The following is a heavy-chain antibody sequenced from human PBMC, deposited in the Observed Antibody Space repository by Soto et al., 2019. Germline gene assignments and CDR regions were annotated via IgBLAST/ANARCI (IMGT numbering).Heavy chain of an antibody. Sequence: QGQLVESGGGVVQPGRSLRLSCAASGFTFSSYGMHWVRQAPGKGLEWVAVISYDGSNKYYADSVKGRFTISRDNSKNTLYLQMNSLRAEDTAVYYCAKSPGIVGASLDYRGQGTLVTVSS. CDR3: AKSPGIVGASLDY. CDR1: GFTFSSYG. V-gene: IGHV3-30*18. CDR2: ISYDGSNK. J-gene: IGHJ4*02. D-gene: IGHD1-26*01.